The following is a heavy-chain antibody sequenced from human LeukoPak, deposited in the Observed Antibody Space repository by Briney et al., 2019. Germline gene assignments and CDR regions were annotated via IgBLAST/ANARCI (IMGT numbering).Heavy chain of an antibody. D-gene: IGHD6-19*01. CDR2: VYSSGNT. J-gene: IGHJ4*02. Sequence: SETLSLTCPVSGGSISSYYWSWIRQPPGKGLEWIGNVYSSGNTNYNPSLKSRVTISVDTSKIQVSLKLTSVTAADTAVYYCAREGVRYNSGWYGDWGQGTLVTVSS. V-gene: IGHV4-59*01. CDR1: GGSISSYY. CDR3: AREGVRYNSGWYGD.